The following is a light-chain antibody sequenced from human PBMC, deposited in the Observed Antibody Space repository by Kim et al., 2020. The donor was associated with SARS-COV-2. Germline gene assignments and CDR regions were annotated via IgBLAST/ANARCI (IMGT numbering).Light chain of an antibody. CDR1: SSNLGSHS. J-gene: IGLJ2*01. CDR2: DND. Sequence: QSVLTQPPSTSGTPGQRVTISCSGSSSNLGSHSVNWYQQLPGTAPKLLIYDNDNRPSGTPDRFSGSASGTSATLAISGLQPEDEADYYCTAWDDSLNDVVFGGGTQLTVL. CDR3: TAWDDSLNDVV. V-gene: IGLV1-44*01.